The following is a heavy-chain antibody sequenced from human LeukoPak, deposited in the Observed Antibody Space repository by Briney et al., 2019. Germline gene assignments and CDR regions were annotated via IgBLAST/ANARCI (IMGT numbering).Heavy chain of an antibody. CDR1: GYTLTELS. CDR3: ATAPPTSGIRYDFWSGLGLSYYYYMDV. D-gene: IGHD3-3*01. V-gene: IGHV1-24*01. CDR2: FDPEDGET. J-gene: IGHJ6*03. Sequence: ASVKVSCKVSGYTLTELSMHWVRQAPGKGLEWMGGFDPEDGETIYAQKFQGRVTMTEDTSTDTAYMELSSLRSEDTAVYYCATAPPTSGIRYDFWSGLGLSYYYYMDVWGKGTTVTVSS.